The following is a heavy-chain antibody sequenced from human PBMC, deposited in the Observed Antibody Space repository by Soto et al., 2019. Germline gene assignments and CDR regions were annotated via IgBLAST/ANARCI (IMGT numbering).Heavy chain of an antibody. CDR1: NGSISSGGYS. V-gene: IGHV4-30-2*01. Sequence: SETLSLTCTVSNGSISSGGYSWSWIRQTPGKGLEWIGYIYPTGKTYYNPSLKNRATLSIDTSQNQFSLQLTSVTAADTAVYYCARAPPGPAPRWGVWGHGTTITVSS. CDR2: IYPTGKT. J-gene: IGHJ6*02. CDR3: ARAPPGPAPRWGV. D-gene: IGHD3-16*01.